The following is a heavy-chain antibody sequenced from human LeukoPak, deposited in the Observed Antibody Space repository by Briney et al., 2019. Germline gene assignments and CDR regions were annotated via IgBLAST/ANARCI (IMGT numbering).Heavy chain of an antibody. V-gene: IGHV3-23*01. CDR3: AKGPGGDYYFDY. CDR1: GFTFSSYA. CDR2: IVNSDGST. D-gene: IGHD2-21*02. J-gene: IGHJ4*02. Sequence: GGSLRLSCAASGFTFSSYAMSWVRQAPGKGLEWVSSIVNSDGSTYCADSVKGRFTISRDNSKNTLYLQMNSLRAEDTAVYYCAKGPGGDYYFDYWGQGTLVTVSS.